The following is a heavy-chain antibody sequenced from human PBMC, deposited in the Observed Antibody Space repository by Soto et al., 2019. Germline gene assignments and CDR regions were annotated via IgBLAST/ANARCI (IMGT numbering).Heavy chain of an antibody. V-gene: IGHV3-23*01. Sequence: GGSLRLSCAASGFTFSSYAMSWVRQAPGKGLEWVSAISGSGGSTYYADSVKGRFTISRDNSKNTLYLQMNSLRAEDTAVYYCAREKAAAGKATLDYWGQGTLVTVSS. J-gene: IGHJ4*02. CDR1: GFTFSSYA. CDR3: AREKAAAGKATLDY. CDR2: ISGSGGST. D-gene: IGHD6-13*01.